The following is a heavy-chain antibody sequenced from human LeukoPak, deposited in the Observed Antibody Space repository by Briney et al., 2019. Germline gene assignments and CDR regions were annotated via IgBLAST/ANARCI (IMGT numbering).Heavy chain of an antibody. V-gene: IGHV3-23*01. J-gene: IGHJ4*02. CDR1: GFTFSSYA. D-gene: IGHD3-10*01. CDR3: ALMRGVRGAFDY. CDR2: ISGSGGST. Sequence: GGSLRLSCAASGFTFSSYAMSWVRQAPGKGLEWVSAISGSGGSTYYADSVKGRFTISRDNSKNTLYLQMNSLRAEDTAVYYCALMRGVRGAFDYWGQGTLVTVSS.